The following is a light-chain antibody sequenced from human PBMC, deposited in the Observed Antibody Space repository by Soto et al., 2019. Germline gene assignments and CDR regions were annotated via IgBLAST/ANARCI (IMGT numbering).Light chain of an antibody. CDR3: QRSNNWPLT. V-gene: IGKV3D-15*01. Sequence: EVVMTQSPATLSVSPGEGVTLSCRANQGIGDTLAWYQHKPGQTPRLLIYGASNRASGIPDRFSGSRSGTEFTLTINSLQSEDFAVYYCQRSNNWPLTFGGGSKVDIK. CDR2: GAS. J-gene: IGKJ4*01. CDR1: QGIGDT.